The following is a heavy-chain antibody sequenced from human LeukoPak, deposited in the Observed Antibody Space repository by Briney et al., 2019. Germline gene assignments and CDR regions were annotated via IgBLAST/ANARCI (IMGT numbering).Heavy chain of an antibody. V-gene: IGHV7-4-1*02. CDR2: INTNSGNP. Sequence: ASVKVSCKASGYTFSTYAMNWVRQAPGQGLEWMGWINTNSGNPTYAQGFTGRFVFSLDSSVNTAYLQIRSLKAEDTAVYYCARSAITIFGVVIIHYFDYWGQGTLVTVSS. D-gene: IGHD3-3*01. J-gene: IGHJ4*02. CDR3: ARSAITIFGVVIIHYFDY. CDR1: GYTFSTYA.